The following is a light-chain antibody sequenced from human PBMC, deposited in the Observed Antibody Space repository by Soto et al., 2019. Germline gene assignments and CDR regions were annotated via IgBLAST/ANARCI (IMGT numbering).Light chain of an antibody. V-gene: IGKV3-20*01. CDR1: QSVSSSY. J-gene: IGKJ1*01. CDR3: QQYGSTRWT. CDR2: GAS. Sequence: EIVLTQSPGTLSLSPGERATLSCRASQSVSSSYLAWYQQNRGQAPRLLIYGASSRAPGIPDRFGGSGSGTDFTLTISRLDPEDFVVYYCQQYGSTRWTFGQGTKVDIK.